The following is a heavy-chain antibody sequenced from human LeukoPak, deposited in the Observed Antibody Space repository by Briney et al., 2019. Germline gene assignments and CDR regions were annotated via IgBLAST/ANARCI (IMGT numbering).Heavy chain of an antibody. V-gene: IGHV4-4*02. CDR2: IYHSGST. J-gene: IGHJ4*02. CDR1: GGSISSSNW. D-gene: IGHD3-10*01. Sequence: SETLSLTCAVSGGSISSSNWWSWVRQPPGKGLEWIGEIYHSGSTNYNPSLKSRVTISVDKSKNQFSLKLSSVTAADTAVYYCARDYGPGMVRRREYYFDYWGQGTLVTVSS. CDR3: ARDYGPGMVRRREYYFDY.